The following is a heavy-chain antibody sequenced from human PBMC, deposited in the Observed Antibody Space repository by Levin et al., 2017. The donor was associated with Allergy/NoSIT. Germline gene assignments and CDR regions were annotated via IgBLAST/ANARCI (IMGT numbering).Heavy chain of an antibody. J-gene: IGHJ6*03. CDR2: IYTSGST. CDR1: GGSISSGSYY. D-gene: IGHD5-18*01. CDR3: AREGYSYGYSDYDYMDV. V-gene: IGHV4-61*02. Sequence: SETLSLTCTVSGGSISSGSYYWSWIRQPAGKGLEWIGRIYTSGSTNYNPSLKSRVTISVDTSKNQFSLKLSSVTAADTAVYYCAREGYSYGYSDYDYMDVWGKGTTVTVSS.